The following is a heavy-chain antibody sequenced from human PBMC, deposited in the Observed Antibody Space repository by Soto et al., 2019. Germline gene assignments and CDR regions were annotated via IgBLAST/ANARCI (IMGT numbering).Heavy chain of an antibody. CDR3: VKDRRGGEYPAFDL. Sequence: EVQLLESGGGLVQPGGSVRLSCAASGFTLSDFDMGWVRQAPGKGLEWISLTRTDGGVTYYAYSVEGRLTVSRDTSTNTLYLQMNNLRGEDTALYYCVKDRRGGEYPAFDLWGQGTMVTVSS. CDR2: TRTDGGVT. CDR1: GFTLSDFD. J-gene: IGHJ3*01. D-gene: IGHD2-21*01. V-gene: IGHV3-23*01.